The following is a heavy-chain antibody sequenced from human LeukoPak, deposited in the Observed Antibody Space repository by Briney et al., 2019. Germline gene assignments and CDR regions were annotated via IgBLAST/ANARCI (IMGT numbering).Heavy chain of an antibody. V-gene: IGHV4-34*01. J-gene: IGHJ4*02. D-gene: IGHD3-22*01. CDR1: GGSFSGYY. Sequence: SETLSLTCAVYGGSFSGYYWSWIRQPPGKGLEWIGEINHSGSTNYNPSLKSRVTISVDKSRNQFSLKLSSVTAADTAVYYCARLGDSSGYYAFDYWGQGTLVTVSS. CDR2: INHSGST. CDR3: ARLGDSSGYYAFDY.